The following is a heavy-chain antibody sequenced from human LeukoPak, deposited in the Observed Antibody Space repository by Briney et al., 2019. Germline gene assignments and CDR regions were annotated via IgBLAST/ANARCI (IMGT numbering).Heavy chain of an antibody. D-gene: IGHD3-3*01. Sequence: PGRSLTLSCTTSGFTFSNYWMYWVRQAPGPGLMWVSRIKSVGTGITYTDSVEGRFTISRDNAKNTLYLQMNSLRDEDTAVYYCVRGQTIDYWGQGTLVTVSS. CDR2: IKSVGTGI. CDR1: GFTFSNYW. J-gene: IGHJ4*02. V-gene: IGHV3-74*01. CDR3: VRGQTIDY.